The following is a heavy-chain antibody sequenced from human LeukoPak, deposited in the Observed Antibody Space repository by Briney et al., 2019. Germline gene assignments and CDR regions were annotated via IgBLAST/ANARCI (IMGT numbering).Heavy chain of an antibody. CDR3: ARETALAFDH. D-gene: IGHD1-14*01. Sequence: SETLSLTCTVSGGSIRSYYWNWIRKPPGKGLEWIGYTYYSGTTKYNSSLKSRVTISVDTSKNQFSLKLSSVTAADTAVYYCARETALAFDHWGQGTLVTVSS. CDR2: TYYSGTT. V-gene: IGHV4-59*01. CDR1: GGSIRSYY. J-gene: IGHJ4*02.